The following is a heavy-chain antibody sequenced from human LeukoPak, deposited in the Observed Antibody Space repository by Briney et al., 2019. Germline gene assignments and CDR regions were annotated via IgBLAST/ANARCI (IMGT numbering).Heavy chain of an antibody. D-gene: IGHD2-15*01. CDR1: GGSISSSSYY. CDR3: ARERIGYCSGGSCLTGEFYYYYMDV. V-gene: IGHV4-39*07. Sequence: SETLSLTCTVSGGSISSSSYYWGWIRQPPGKGLEWIGSIYYSGSTYYNPSLKSRVTISVDTSKNQFSLKLSSVTAADTAVYYCARERIGYCSGGSCLTGEFYYYYMDVWGKGTTVTVSS. CDR2: IYYSGST. J-gene: IGHJ6*03.